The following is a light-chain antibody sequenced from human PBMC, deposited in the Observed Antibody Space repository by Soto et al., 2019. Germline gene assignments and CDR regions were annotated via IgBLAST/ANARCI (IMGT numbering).Light chain of an antibody. V-gene: IGKV3-15*01. Sequence: EIVMTQSPGTLSGSPGERATLLCRASQSVSNNLAWYQQKPGQAPRLLIYDASTRATGIPARFSGSGSGTEFTLTIISLQSEDYAVYYCHQYNKWPSITFGPGTQVDIK. J-gene: IGKJ3*01. CDR1: QSVSNN. CDR3: HQYNKWPSIT. CDR2: DAS.